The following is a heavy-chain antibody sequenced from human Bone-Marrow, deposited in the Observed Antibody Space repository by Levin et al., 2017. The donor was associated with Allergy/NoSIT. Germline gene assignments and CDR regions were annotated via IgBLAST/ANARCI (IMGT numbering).Heavy chain of an antibody. CDR2: ISSNGGST. Sequence: QAGESLRLSCAASGFTFSSYAMHWVRQAPGKGLEYVSAISSNGGSTYYANSVKGRFTISRDNSKNTLYLQMGSLRAEDMAVYFCAREGYCSGGSCSTGYYYMDVWGKGTTVTVSS. J-gene: IGHJ6*03. CDR3: AREGYCSGGSCSTGYYYMDV. V-gene: IGHV3-64*01. CDR1: GFTFSSYA. D-gene: IGHD2-15*01.